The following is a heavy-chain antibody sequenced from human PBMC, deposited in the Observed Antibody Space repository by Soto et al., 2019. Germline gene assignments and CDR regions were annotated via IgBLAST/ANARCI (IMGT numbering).Heavy chain of an antibody. CDR1: GYSFTSYW. CDR2: IYPGDSDT. CDR3: ARLDSRSYYYYYYGMDV. Sequence: PGESLKISCKGSGYSFTSYWIGWVRQMPGKGLEWMGIIYPGDSDTRYSPSFQGQVTISADKSISTAYLQWSSLKASDTAMYYCARLDSRSYYYYYYGMDVWGQGTTVTVSS. V-gene: IGHV5-51*01. J-gene: IGHJ6*02. D-gene: IGHD2-15*01.